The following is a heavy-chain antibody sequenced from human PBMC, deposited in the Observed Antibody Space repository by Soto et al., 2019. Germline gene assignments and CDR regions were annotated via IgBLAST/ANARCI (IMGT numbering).Heavy chain of an antibody. V-gene: IGHV3-23*01. CDR3: AKVPVGATGRFDY. Sequence: EVQLLESGGGLVQPGGSLRLSCAGSGFTCSNYAMSWVRQAPGKGLAWVSAISGSGGSTYYADSVKGRFTISRDNSKNTLYLQMNSLRAEDTALYYCAKVPVGATGRFDYWGQGTLVNVSS. J-gene: IGHJ4*02. CDR2: ISGSGGST. CDR1: GFTCSNYA. D-gene: IGHD1-26*01.